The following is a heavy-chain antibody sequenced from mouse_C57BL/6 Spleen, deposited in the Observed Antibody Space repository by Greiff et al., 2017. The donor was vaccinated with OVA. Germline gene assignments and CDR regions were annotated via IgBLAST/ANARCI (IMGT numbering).Heavy chain of an antibody. V-gene: IGHV5-6*01. D-gene: IGHD2-2*01. Sequence: EVQLVESGGDLVKPGGSLKLSCAASGFTFSSYGMSWVRQTPDKRLEWVATISSGGSYTYYPDSVKGRFTISRDNAKNTLYLQMSSLKSEDTAIYYCARRGVTTDYFDYWGQGTTLTVSS. CDR2: ISSGGSYT. CDR3: ARRGVTTDYFDY. CDR1: GFTFSSYG. J-gene: IGHJ2*01.